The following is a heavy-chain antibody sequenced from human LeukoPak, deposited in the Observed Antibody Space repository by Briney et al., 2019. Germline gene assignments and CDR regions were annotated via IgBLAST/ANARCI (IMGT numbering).Heavy chain of an antibody. V-gene: IGHV4-39*07. CDR1: TVSITSSSYY. D-gene: IGHD4-23*01. CDR2: IYYSGST. CDR3: ARGGKATVVTM. Sequence: SETLSLTCAVSTVSITSSSYYWGWIRQPPGKGLEWIGSIYYSGSTYYNPSLKSRVSMSVDTSKNQFSLKLTSVTAADTAVYYCARGGKATVVTMWGQGILVTVSS. J-gene: IGHJ4*02.